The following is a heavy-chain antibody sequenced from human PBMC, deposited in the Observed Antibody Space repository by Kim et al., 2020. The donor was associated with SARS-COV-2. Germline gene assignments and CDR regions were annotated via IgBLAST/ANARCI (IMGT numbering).Heavy chain of an antibody. D-gene: IGHD2-8*01. CDR1: GGSFSGYY. CDR3: ARAQYCIYGVCPLTYYMDV. CDR2: VNHSGST. J-gene: IGHJ6*03. V-gene: IGHV4-34*01. Sequence: SETLSLTCAVYGGSFSGYYWSWIRQPPGKGLEWIGEVNHSGSTNYNPSLKSRVTILVDTSKNQFSLKLSSVTAADTALYYCARAQYCIYGVCPLTYYMDVWGKGTTVTVSS.